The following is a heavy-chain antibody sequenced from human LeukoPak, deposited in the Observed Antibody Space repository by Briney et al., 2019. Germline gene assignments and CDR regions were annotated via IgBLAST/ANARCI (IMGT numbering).Heavy chain of an antibody. D-gene: IGHD3-22*01. CDR2: IYSTGST. CDR3: ARDSGFWLF. Sequence: ASETLSLTCTVSGDSITSGTYYWGWIRQTPGKGLEWIGNIYSTGSTSFSPSFKSRITMSVDTSKNQFSLKLNSVTAADTAVYFCARDSGFWLFWGQGTLVTVSS. V-gene: IGHV4-39*07. J-gene: IGHJ1*01. CDR1: GDSITSGTYY.